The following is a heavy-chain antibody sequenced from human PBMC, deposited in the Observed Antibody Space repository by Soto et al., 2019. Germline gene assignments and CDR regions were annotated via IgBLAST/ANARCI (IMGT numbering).Heavy chain of an antibody. Sequence: QVQLQESGPGLVEPSQTLSLTCTVSGGSVSSGGYFWSWIGQPPGKGLEWIGHIYNSVSIYGNPSHKSRLTISAVTHNNQFSLKSNSVTAADPALSFCDRGSDVDKVGYWGQGSLVTVSS. CDR2: IYNSVSI. V-gene: IGHV4-30-4*01. CDR3: DRGSDVDKVGY. J-gene: IGHJ4*02. D-gene: IGHD3-10*01. CDR1: GGSVSSGGYF.